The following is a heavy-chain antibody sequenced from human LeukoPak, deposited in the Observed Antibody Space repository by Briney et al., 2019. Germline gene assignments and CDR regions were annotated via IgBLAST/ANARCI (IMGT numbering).Heavy chain of an antibody. CDR2: INPNSGGT. CDR1: GYTFTGYY. J-gene: IGHJ4*02. V-gene: IGHV1-2*02. D-gene: IGHD3-9*01. Sequence: ASVKVSCKASGYTFTGYYMHWVRQAPGQGLEWMGWINPNSGGTNYAQKFQGRVTMTRDTSISTAYMELSRLRSDDTAVYYCASSFDWSSPPIDCWGQGTLVTVSS. CDR3: ASSFDWSSPPIDC.